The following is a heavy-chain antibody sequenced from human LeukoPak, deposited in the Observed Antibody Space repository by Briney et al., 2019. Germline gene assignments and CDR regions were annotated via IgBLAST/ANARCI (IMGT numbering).Heavy chain of an antibody. D-gene: IGHD6-6*01. CDR2: IIPIFGTA. CDR3: ARDFPRQQLVRDYYYYMDV. J-gene: IGHJ6*03. V-gene: IGHV1-69*05. Sequence: ASVKVSCKASGGTFSSYAISWVRQAPGQGLEWMGRIIPIFGTANYAQKFQGRVTITTDESTSTAYMELSSLRSEDTAVYYCARDFPRQQLVRDYYYYMDVWGKGTTVTVSS. CDR1: GGTFSSYA.